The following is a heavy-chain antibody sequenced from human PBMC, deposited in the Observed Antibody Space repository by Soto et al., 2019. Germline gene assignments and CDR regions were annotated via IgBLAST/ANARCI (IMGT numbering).Heavy chain of an antibody. V-gene: IGHV5-51*01. CDR3: ARHDTAMGNLIDY. J-gene: IGHJ4*02. D-gene: IGHD5-18*01. CDR1: GYSFTSYG. Sequence: EVQLVQSGAEVKKPGESLKISCKGSGYSFTSYGIAWLRQMPGKGLEWMGIIYPGDSNTRYSPSFQGQVTISADKSISTAYLQWSSLKASDTAMYYCARHDTAMGNLIDYWGQGTLVTVSS. CDR2: IYPGDSNT.